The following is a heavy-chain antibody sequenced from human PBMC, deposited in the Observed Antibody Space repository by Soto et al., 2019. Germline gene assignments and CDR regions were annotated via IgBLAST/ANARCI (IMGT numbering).Heavy chain of an antibody. CDR3: ARVPNYYDSSGYFRWDFDI. CDR2: ISSSGSTI. V-gene: IGHV3-48*03. Sequence: GGSLRLSCAASGFTFSSYEMNWVRQAPGKGLEWVSYISSSGSTIYYADSVKGRFTISRDNAKNSLYLQMNSLRAEDTAVYYCARVPNYYDSSGYFRWDFDIWGQGTMVTVSS. CDR1: GFTFSSYE. J-gene: IGHJ3*02. D-gene: IGHD3-22*01.